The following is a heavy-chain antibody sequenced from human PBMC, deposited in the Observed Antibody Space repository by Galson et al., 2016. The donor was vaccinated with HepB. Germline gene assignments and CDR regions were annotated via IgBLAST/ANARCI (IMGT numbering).Heavy chain of an antibody. Sequence: SLRLSCAASGFNFRSYAMGWVRQSPGKGLEWVSAISMSGDNTDYADSVKGRFTISRDNSRNTLYLQRNSMRVEDAALYYCAKGRTYCSNVSGYNFDHWGQGTRVTVSS. V-gene: IGHV3-23*01. CDR1: GFNFRSYA. J-gene: IGHJ4*02. CDR3: AKGRTYCSNVSGYNFDH. D-gene: IGHD2-8*01. CDR2: ISMSGDNT.